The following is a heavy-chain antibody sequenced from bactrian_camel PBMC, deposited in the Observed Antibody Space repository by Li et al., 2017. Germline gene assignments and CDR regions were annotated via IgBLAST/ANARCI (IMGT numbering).Heavy chain of an antibody. D-gene: IGHD7*01. CDR2: LNSDGRT. CDR1: GFTFRTKW. Sequence: HVQLVESGGGLVEPGGSLRLSCAASGFTFRTKWMYWVRQAPGNECVLVSTLNSDGRTYTADSLKGRFTISKDNVNNTLYLQMNNLKPEDTAMYYCAADNVNLQLARHYRYWGQGTQVTVS. CDR3: AADNVNLQLARHYRY. J-gene: IGHJ4*01. V-gene: IGHV3S1*01.